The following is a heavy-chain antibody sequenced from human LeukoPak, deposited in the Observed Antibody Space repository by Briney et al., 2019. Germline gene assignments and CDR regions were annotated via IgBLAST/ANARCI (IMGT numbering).Heavy chain of an antibody. V-gene: IGHV4-31*03. CDR2: IYYSGTT. Sequence: ASETLSLTCTVSGGSISSGGYYWGWIRQHPGEGLEWIGYIYYSGTTYYNPSLKSRVTISVDTSKNQFSLKLSSVTAADTAVYYCAREDCRSTKCSSGGWFDPWGQGTLVTVSS. D-gene: IGHD2-2*01. J-gene: IGHJ5*02. CDR1: GGSISSGGYY. CDR3: AREDCRSTKCSSGGWFDP.